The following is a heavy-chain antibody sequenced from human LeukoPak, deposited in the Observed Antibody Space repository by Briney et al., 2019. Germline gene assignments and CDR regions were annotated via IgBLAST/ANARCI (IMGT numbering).Heavy chain of an antibody. CDR1: GYTFTSYG. V-gene: IGHV1-18*01. D-gene: IGHD2-15*01. Sequence: ASVKVSCKASGYTFTSYGISWVRQAPGQGLEWMGWISAYNGNTNYAQKLQGRVTMTTDTSTSTAYMELRSLRSDDTAVYYCARSAGYCSGGSCYGEYYFDYWGQGTLVTVSS. CDR2: ISAYNGNT. CDR3: ARSAGYCSGGSCYGEYYFDY. J-gene: IGHJ4*02.